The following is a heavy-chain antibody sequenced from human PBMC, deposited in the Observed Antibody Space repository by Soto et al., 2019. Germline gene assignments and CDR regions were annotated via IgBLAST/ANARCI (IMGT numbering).Heavy chain of an antibody. Sequence: QVQLQESGPGLVKPSETVSLTCTVSGGSITSYYWSWIRQPPGKGLEWIGYIHNSGSTSYNPSLQSRVTISADVSKNQFSLDLRSVTAADTAVYYCARRWSGTDYWGHGTLVTVSS. CDR3: ARRWSGTDY. CDR2: IHNSGST. J-gene: IGHJ4*01. D-gene: IGHD3-10*01. CDR1: GGSITSYY. V-gene: IGHV4-59*12.